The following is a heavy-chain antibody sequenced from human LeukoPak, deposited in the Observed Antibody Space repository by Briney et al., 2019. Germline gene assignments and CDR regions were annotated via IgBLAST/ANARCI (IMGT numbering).Heavy chain of an antibody. V-gene: IGHV3-43*02. Sequence: GGSLRLSCAASGFTIGPYAMYWVRQGPGRGLEWVSVIKADGSGTFYADSVRGRFTTSRDNSKNSLYLQMNSLTSEDTALYYCATWAFYHNLDVWGQGTTVIVSS. CDR1: GFTIGPYA. D-gene: IGHD2/OR15-2a*01. CDR3: ATWAFYHNLDV. CDR2: IKADGSGT. J-gene: IGHJ6*02.